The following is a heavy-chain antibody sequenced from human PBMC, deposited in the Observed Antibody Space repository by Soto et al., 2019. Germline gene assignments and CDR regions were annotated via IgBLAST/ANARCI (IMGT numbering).Heavy chain of an antibody. V-gene: IGHV2-5*02. Sequence: QINLIESGPTLVKPTQTLTLTCTFSGFSLSTSGAAVGWVRQPPGRALEWLALIYWDGDKRYNASLGTRLTITKDTSMNQVVLTLTNVDPADTATYYCAHRATMTIFGLIIDNGIWFDPWGQGTRVIVSS. J-gene: IGHJ5*02. D-gene: IGHD3-3*01. CDR3: AHRATMTIFGLIIDNGIWFDP. CDR2: IYWDGDK. CDR1: GFSLSTSGAA.